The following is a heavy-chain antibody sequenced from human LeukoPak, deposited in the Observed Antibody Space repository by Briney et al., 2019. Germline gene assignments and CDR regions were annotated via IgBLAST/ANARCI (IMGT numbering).Heavy chain of an antibody. Sequence: GGSLRLSYAASGLTFSSYGMHWVRQAPGKGLEWVAFIWYDGSNAYYADSVRGRFTISRDNSKNILSLQMNSLRAEDTAMYYCARDLSSNGFDYWGQGTLVTVSS. CDR2: IWYDGSNA. V-gene: IGHV3-33*01. CDR1: GLTFSSYG. CDR3: ARDLSSNGFDY. J-gene: IGHJ4*02. D-gene: IGHD2/OR15-2a*01.